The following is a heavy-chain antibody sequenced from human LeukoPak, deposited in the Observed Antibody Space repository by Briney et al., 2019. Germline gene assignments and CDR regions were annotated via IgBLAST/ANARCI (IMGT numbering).Heavy chain of an antibody. Sequence: ASVKVSCKASGYTFTSYAMHWVRQAPGQRLEWMGWINAGNGNTKYSQEFQGRVTITRDTSASTAYMELSSLRSEDMAVYYCARASIQLWSFAGEHFDYWGQGTLVTVSS. CDR3: ARASIQLWSFAGEHFDY. CDR1: GYTFTSYA. V-gene: IGHV1-3*03. J-gene: IGHJ4*02. CDR2: INAGNGNT. D-gene: IGHD5-18*01.